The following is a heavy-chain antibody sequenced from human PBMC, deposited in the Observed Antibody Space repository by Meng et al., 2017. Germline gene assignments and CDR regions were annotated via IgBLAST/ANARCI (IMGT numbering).Heavy chain of an antibody. D-gene: IGHD2-8*02. Sequence: LPQSGPGLVKPSQTLSPPCAISGDSVCSNSADRNWIRQSPSRGLEWLGRTYYRSKWYNDYAVSVKSRITINADTSKNQFSLQLNSVTPEDTAVYYCARGVVYAISYFDYWGQGTLVTVSS. V-gene: IGHV6-1*01. J-gene: IGHJ4*02. CDR3: ARGVVYAISYFDY. CDR1: GDSVCSNSAD. CDR2: TYYRSKWYN.